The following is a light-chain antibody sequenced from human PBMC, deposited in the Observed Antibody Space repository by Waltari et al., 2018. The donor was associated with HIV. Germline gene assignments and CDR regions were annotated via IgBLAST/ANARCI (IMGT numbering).Light chain of an antibody. V-gene: IGKV3-20*01. CDR3: QHFGSSPRLT. Sequence: EIVLTQSPGTLSLYPGDRATLSCRASQSVSSSSLAWFQQKPCQAPSLLIYGASSRATGIPDRFSGSGSGTDFTLTISRLEPEDFAMYYCQHFGSSPRLTFGGGTKVEIK. CDR2: GAS. CDR1: QSVSSSS. J-gene: IGKJ4*01.